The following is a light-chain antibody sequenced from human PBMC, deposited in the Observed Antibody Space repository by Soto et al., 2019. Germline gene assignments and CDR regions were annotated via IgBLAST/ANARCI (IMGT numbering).Light chain of an antibody. J-gene: IGKJ1*01. CDR1: QSVSSSC. CDR2: GAS. CDR3: QQYGNSPVA. V-gene: IGKV3-20*01. Sequence: VWPLSPGTLSLSPGERATLSCSASQSVSSSCLAWYQQKPGQAPRLLIYGASSRATGIPDRFSGSGSGTDFTLTISRREPEDFAVYYCQQYGNSPVAFGHGTKVDIK.